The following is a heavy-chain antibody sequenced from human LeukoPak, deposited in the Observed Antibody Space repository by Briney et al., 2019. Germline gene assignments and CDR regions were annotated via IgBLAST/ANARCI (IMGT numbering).Heavy chain of an antibody. J-gene: IGHJ4*02. V-gene: IGHV1-58*02. CDR3: AAGAAAGTMGDY. CDR1: GFTFTSSA. D-gene: IGHD6-13*01. Sequence: SVKVSCKASGFTFTSSAMQWVRQARGQRHERIGWIVVSSGNTNYAHKFQERVTITRDMSTSTAYMELSSLRSEDTAVYYCAAGAAAGTMGDYWGQGTLVTVSS. CDR2: IVVSSGNT.